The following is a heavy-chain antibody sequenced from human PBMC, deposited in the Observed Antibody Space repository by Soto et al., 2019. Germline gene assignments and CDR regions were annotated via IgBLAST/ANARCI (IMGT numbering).Heavy chain of an antibody. CDR3: ARDRIAVAGTSPSYYYYGMDV. J-gene: IGHJ6*02. CDR2: ISYDGSNT. D-gene: IGHD6-19*01. CDR1: GFTFSSYA. V-gene: IGHV3-30-3*01. Sequence: QVQLVESGGGVVQPGRSLRLSCAASGFTFSSYAMHWVRQAPGKGLEWVAVISYDGSNTYYADSVKGRFTISRDNSKNTLYLQMNSLRAEDTAVYYCARDRIAVAGTSPSYYYYGMDVWGQGTTVTVSS.